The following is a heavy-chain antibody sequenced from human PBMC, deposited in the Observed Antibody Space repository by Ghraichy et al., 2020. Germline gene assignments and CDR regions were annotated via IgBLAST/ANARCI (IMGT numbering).Heavy chain of an antibody. J-gene: IGHJ4*02. Sequence: SETLSLTCTVSGGSISSGDSYWSWIRQPPGKGLEWIGYIYYSGSTYYNPSLKSRVTISVDTSKNQFSLELSSVTAADTAVYYCARHCGSTSCYSFDYWGQGTLVSVSS. D-gene: IGHD2-2*01. CDR3: ARHCGSTSCYSFDY. V-gene: IGHV4-30-4*01. CDR2: IYYSGST. CDR1: GGSISSGDSY.